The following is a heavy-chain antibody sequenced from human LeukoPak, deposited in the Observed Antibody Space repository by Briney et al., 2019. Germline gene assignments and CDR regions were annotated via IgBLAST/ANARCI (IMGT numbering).Heavy chain of an antibody. CDR3: ARERRYYYGSSGNAYFDY. Sequence: SQTLSLTCTVSGGSISSGGYYWSWIRQHPGKGLEWIGYIYCSGSTYYNPSLKSRVTISVDTSKNQFSPKLSSVTAADTAVYYCARERRYYYGSSGNAYFDYWGQGTLVTVSS. D-gene: IGHD3-22*01. J-gene: IGHJ4*02. CDR1: GGSISSGGYY. CDR2: IYCSGST. V-gene: IGHV4-31*03.